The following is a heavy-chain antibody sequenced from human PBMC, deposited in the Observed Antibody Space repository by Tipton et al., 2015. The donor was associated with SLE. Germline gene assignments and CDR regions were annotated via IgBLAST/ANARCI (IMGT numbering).Heavy chain of an antibody. D-gene: IGHD3-9*01. Sequence: TLSLTCGVSGGSLSGYFWIWIRQSPGKGLEWIGEVNESGRANYNPSLKSRVTISVDTSKNQFSLNLLSVTAADTAVYYCARGGVRYLIGRMDVWGRGTTVTVSS. CDR3: ARGGVRYLIGRMDV. V-gene: IGHV4-34*01. J-gene: IGHJ6*03. CDR1: GGSLSGYF. CDR2: VNESGRA.